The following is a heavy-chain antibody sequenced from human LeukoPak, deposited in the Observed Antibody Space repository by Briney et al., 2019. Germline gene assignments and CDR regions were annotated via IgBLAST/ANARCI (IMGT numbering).Heavy chain of an antibody. Sequence: SETLSLTCTVSGGSISSYYWSWIRQPPGKGLEWIGYNYYSGSTNYNPSLKSRVTISVDTSKNQFSPKLSSVTAADTAVYYCARALGSLNWFDPWGQGTLVTVSS. CDR2: NYYSGST. CDR3: ARALGSLNWFDP. J-gene: IGHJ5*02. D-gene: IGHD1-26*01. V-gene: IGHV4-59*01. CDR1: GGSISSYY.